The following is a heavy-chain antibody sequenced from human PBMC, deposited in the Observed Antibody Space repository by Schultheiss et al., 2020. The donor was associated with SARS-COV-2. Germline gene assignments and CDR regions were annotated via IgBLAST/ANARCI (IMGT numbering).Heavy chain of an antibody. CDR2: ISYDGSNK. CDR1: GFTFSSYG. D-gene: IGHD5-12*01. CDR3: AKDFDIEDYYYGMDV. J-gene: IGHJ6*02. V-gene: IGHV3-30*18. Sequence: GGSLRLSCAASGFTFSSYGMHWVRQAPGKGLEWVAVISYDGSNKYYADSVKGRFTISRDNSKNTLYLQMNSLRAEDTAVYYCAKDFDIEDYYYGMDVWGQGTTVTVSS.